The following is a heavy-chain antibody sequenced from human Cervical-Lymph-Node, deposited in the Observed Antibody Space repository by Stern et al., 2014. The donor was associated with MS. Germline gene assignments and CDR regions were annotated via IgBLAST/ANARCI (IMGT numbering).Heavy chain of an antibody. Sequence: QVTLRESGPTLVKPTQTLMLTCTFSGFSLSTSGVGVGWIRQPPGKALEWLALIYWNDDKRYSPSLKNRLTITKDTSKNQVVLTMTNMDPVDTATYYCAHRYQLLSVYWGQGTLVTVSS. CDR1: GFSLSTSGVG. J-gene: IGHJ4*02. CDR3: AHRYQLLSVY. D-gene: IGHD2-2*01. CDR2: IYWNDDK. V-gene: IGHV2-5*01.